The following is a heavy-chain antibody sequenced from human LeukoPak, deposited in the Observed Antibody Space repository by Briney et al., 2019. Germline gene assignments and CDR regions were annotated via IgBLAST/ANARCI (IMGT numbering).Heavy chain of an antibody. CDR1: GGSISPHY. CDR3: ARGGVAAKYYFDF. D-gene: IGHD3-10*01. Sequence: PSETLSLTCTVSGGSISPHYWGWIRQAPGKGLEFIGYIYYSGSTNFNPSHKSRVTLSVDTSKSQISLKLTSVTAADTAVYYCARGGVAAKYYFDFWGQGTLVTVSS. CDR2: IYYSGST. V-gene: IGHV4-59*11. J-gene: IGHJ4*02.